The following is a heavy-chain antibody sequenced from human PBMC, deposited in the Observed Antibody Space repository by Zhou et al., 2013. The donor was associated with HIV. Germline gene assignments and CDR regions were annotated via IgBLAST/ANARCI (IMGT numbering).Heavy chain of an antibody. CDR1: GDTFSSFT. CDR3: ARAAGTMYYYGMDV. J-gene: IGHJ6*02. Sequence: QLGQSGTEVKKPGASVRISCKSNGDTFSSFTIQWVRQAPGQGLEWMGGIIPIFGTANYAQKFQGRVTITADESTSTAYMELSSLRSEDTAVYYCARAAGTMYYYGMDVWGQGTTVTVSS. D-gene: IGHD1-7*01. CDR2: IIPIFGTA. V-gene: IGHV1-69*13.